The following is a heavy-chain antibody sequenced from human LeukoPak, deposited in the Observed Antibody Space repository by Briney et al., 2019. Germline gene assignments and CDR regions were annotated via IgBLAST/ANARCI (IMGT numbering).Heavy chain of an antibody. J-gene: IGHJ6*03. V-gene: IGHV3-21*01. CDR1: GFTFTDYS. CDR3: GRDGSGFYLYYYMDV. Sequence: GGSLRLPCAASGFTFTDYSMTWVRQAPGKGLEWVSSISTVSTYKFYSDSVKGRFTISRDNAKSILYLQMSSLSAEDTAVYYCGRDGSGFYLYYYMDVWGRGTPVTVSS. D-gene: IGHD6-25*01. CDR2: ISTVSTYK.